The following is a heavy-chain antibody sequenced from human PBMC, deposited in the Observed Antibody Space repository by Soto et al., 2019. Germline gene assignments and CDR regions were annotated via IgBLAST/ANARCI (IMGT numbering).Heavy chain of an antibody. CDR3: ATAGPLGYYTNGVCYMWFDP. CDR1: GYTFTSYD. V-gene: IGHV1-8*01. CDR2: MNPNSGNT. Sequence: ASVKVSCKASGYTFTSYDINWVRQATGQGLEWMGWMNPNSGNTGYAQKFQGRVSMTRNTSISTAYMELSSLRSEDTAVYYCATAGPLGYYTNGVCYMWFDPWSQGTLVTVSS. J-gene: IGHJ5*02. D-gene: IGHD2-8*01.